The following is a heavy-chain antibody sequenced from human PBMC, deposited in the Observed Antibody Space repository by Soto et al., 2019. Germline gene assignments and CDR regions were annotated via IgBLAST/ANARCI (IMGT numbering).Heavy chain of an antibody. CDR1: GGSLTGYY. V-gene: IGHV4-34*01. CDR2: VKDGGST. D-gene: IGHD5-12*01. CDR3: ARGQEGIVATH. J-gene: IGHJ4*02. Sequence: QVQLQQWGAGLLKPSETLSLTCTVNGGSLTGYYWSWIRQPPGKGLEWIGEVKDGGSTNYSPSLRGRVSISTYTSKSHFSLRLNSVTAADTVVYFCARGQEGIVATHWDQGALVTVSS.